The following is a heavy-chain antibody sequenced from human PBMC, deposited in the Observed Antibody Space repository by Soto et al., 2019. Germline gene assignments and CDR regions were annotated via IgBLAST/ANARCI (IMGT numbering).Heavy chain of an antibody. V-gene: IGHV3-7*01. CDR1: GFTFSSYW. CDR2: IKQDGSEK. J-gene: IGHJ6*02. CDR3: ARDSEPSSGWYPYYYYYGMDV. Sequence: GGALRLPCAASGFTFSSYWMSWVRQAPGKGQEWVANIKQDGSEKYYVDSVKGRFTISRDNAKNSLYLQMNSLRAEDTAVYYCARDSEPSSGWYPYYYYYGMDVWGQGTTVTVSS. D-gene: IGHD6-19*01.